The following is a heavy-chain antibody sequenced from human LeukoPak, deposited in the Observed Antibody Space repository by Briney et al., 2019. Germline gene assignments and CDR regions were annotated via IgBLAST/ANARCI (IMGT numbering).Heavy chain of an antibody. D-gene: IGHD3-22*01. CDR1: GGSISSSNW. J-gene: IGHJ4*02. V-gene: IGHV4-4*02. CDR2: IYHSGST. CDR3: ASSLITMIVVVIPSFDY. Sequence: SETLSLTCAVSGGSISSSNWWSWVRQPPGKGLEWIGEIYHSGSTYYNPSLKSRVTISVDTSKNQFSLKLSSVTAADTAVYYCASSLITMIVVVIPSFDYWGQGTLVTVSS.